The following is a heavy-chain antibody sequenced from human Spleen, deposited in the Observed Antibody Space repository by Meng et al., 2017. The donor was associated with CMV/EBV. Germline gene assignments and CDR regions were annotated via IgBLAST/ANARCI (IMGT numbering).Heavy chain of an antibody. J-gene: IGHJ4*02. D-gene: IGHD3-3*01. CDR3: ARVLHFDFWSGYYDY. CDR1: GFTSSGYW. Sequence: GGSLRLSCAASGFTSSGYWMHWVRQVPGKGLVWVSRINSDGSRTSYADSVKGRFTISRDNADNTLYLQMNSLRAEDTAMYYCARVLHFDFWSGYYDYWGQGTLVTVSS. CDR2: INSDGSRT. V-gene: IGHV3-74*01.